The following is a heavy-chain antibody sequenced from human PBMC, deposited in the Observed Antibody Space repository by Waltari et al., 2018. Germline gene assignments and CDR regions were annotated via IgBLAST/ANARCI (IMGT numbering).Heavy chain of an antibody. V-gene: IGHV4-59*11. D-gene: IGHD2-2*01. CDR3: AREGSLYSSTGGWIGP. CDR1: NGSLNNHY. Sequence: QVHLQESGPGLVKPSETLSLTCTVSNGSLNNHYWSWIRQPPGKRMEWIGWINQLTGDTNHNPSLESRVIISSDISKNQFSVKLTSVTAADTAIYYCAREGSLYSSTGGWIGPWGQGMLVTVSS. CDR2: INQLTGDT. J-gene: IGHJ5*01.